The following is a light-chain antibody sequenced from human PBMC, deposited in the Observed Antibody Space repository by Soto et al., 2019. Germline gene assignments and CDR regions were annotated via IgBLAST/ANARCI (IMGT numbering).Light chain of an antibody. CDR1: QSVSSN. Sequence: EIVMTQSPSTLSVSPGERATLSCRASQSVSSNLAWYQQKPGQAPRLLIYGASTRATGIPARFSGSGSGTEFTLTISSLHSEDFSVEYCQQYNNWPPWPFGQGTKLEIK. CDR3: QQYNNWPPWP. V-gene: IGKV3-15*01. CDR2: GAS. J-gene: IGKJ2*01.